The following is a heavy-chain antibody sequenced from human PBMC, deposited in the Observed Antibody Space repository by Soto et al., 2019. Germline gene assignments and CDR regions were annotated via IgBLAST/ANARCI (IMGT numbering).Heavy chain of an antibody. J-gene: IGHJ6*02. Sequence: GGSLRLPCEASGFTFDDYAMHWVRQAPGKGLEWVSGISWNGDTMVYADSVRGRFTISRDNSKNSLYLQMTSLRREDTAMYYCAKDSGRYDFYALAVWGQGTTVTVSS. V-gene: IGHV3-9*01. CDR3: AKDSGRYDFYALAV. CDR2: ISWNGDTM. D-gene: IGHD3-3*01. CDR1: GFTFDDYA.